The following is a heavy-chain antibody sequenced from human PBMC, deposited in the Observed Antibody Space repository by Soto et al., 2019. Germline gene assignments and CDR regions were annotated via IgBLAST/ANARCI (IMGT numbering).Heavy chain of an antibody. CDR3: ARDNPEYYYDSSGGFDY. Sequence: ASVKVSCKASGYTFTSYAMHWVRQAPGQRLEWMGWINAGNGNTKYSQKFQGRVTITRDTSASTAYMELSSLRSEDTAVYYCARDNPEYYYDSSGGFDYWGQGTLVTVSS. CDR2: INAGNGNT. D-gene: IGHD3-22*01. V-gene: IGHV1-3*01. J-gene: IGHJ4*02. CDR1: GYTFTSYA.